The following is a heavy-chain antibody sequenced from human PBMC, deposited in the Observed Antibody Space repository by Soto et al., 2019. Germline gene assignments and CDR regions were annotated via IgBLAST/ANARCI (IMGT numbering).Heavy chain of an antibody. CDR1: GYTFTSYG. Sequence: QVQLVQSGAEVKKPGASVKVSCKASGYTFTSYGISWVRQAPGQGLEWMGWISAYNGNTNYAQKLQGRVTMTTDTPTCTAYMELRSLRSDDTAVYYCARSYYDFWSGYYDAFDIWGHGTMVTVSS. D-gene: IGHD3-3*01. V-gene: IGHV1-18*01. CDR2: ISAYNGNT. CDR3: ARSYYDFWSGYYDAFDI. J-gene: IGHJ3*02.